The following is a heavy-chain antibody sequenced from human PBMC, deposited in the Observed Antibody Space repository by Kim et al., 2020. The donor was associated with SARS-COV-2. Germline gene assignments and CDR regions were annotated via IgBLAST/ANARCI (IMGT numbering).Heavy chain of an antibody. J-gene: IGHJ4*02. CDR2: IRSKANSYAT. D-gene: IGHD6-25*01. V-gene: IGHV3-73*01. CDR1: GFTFSGST. CDR3: TSLITA. Sequence: GGSLRLYCAASGFTFSGSTMHWVRQASGKGLEWVGRIRSKANSYATAYAASVKNRFTISRDDSKNTAYLQMNSLKTEDTAVYYCTSLITAWGQGTLVTVS.